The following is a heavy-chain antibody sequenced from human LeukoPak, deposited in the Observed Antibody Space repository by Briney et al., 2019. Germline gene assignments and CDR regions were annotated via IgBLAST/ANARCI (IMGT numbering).Heavy chain of an antibody. CDR1: GFTFSTYE. Sequence: PGGSLRLSCAASGFTFSTYEMNWVRQAPGKGLEWVSKISSSGSTIHYADSVKGRFTISRDNAKNSLYLQMNSLRAEDTAVYYCASGKGHDFWSGYLSWFDPWGQGTLVTVSS. V-gene: IGHV3-48*03. CDR2: ISSSGSTI. D-gene: IGHD3-3*01. J-gene: IGHJ5*02. CDR3: ASGKGHDFWSGYLSWFDP.